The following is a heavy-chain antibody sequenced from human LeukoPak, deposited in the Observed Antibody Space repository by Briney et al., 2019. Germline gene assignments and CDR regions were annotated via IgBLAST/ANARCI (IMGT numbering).Heavy chain of an antibody. D-gene: IGHD2-15*01. Sequence: GGSLRLSCAASGFTFFSYGMHWVHQAPGKGLEWVAVISHDGSKIHYGNSVKGRFTISRDNSKSTLYLQMNSLKPEDTAVHYCAKDPYRVVVATGNYLDPWGQGTLVTVSS. CDR3: AKDPYRVVVATGNYLDP. V-gene: IGHV3-30*18. CDR1: GFTFFSYG. J-gene: IGHJ5*02. CDR2: ISHDGSKI.